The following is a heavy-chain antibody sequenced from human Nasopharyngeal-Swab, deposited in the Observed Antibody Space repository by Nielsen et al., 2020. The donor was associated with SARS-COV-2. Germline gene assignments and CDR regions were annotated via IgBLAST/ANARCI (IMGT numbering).Heavy chain of an antibody. Sequence: GESLKISCAASGFTFSNAWMSWVRQAPGKGLEWVGRIKSKTDGGTTDYAAPVKGRFTISRDDSKNTLYLQMNSLKTEDTAVYYCTTDYYDSSDYYLRDDYWGQGTLVTVSS. J-gene: IGHJ4*02. CDR1: GFTFSNAW. D-gene: IGHD3-22*01. CDR3: TTDYYDSSDYYLRDDY. CDR2: IKSKTDGGTT. V-gene: IGHV3-15*01.